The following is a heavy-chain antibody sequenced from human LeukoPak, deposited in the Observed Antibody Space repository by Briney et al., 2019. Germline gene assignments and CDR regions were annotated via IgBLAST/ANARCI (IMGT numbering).Heavy chain of an antibody. V-gene: IGHV3-23*01. CDR3: ASSGSYRFDY. D-gene: IGHD1-26*01. J-gene: IGHJ4*02. CDR2: ISGSAGST. Sequence: GGSLRLSCAASGFTFSSYAMNWVRQAPGKGLEWVSIISGSAGSTYYADSVKGRFTISRDNSKNTLFLQMNSLRAEDTAVYYCASSGSYRFDYWGQGTLVTVSS. CDR1: GFTFSSYA.